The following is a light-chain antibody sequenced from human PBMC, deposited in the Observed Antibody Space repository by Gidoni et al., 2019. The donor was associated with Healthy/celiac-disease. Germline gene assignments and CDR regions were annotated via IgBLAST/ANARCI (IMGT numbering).Light chain of an antibody. J-gene: IGKJ1*01. V-gene: IGKV1-33*01. CDR2: DAS. Sequence: DIQMTQSPSSLSASVGDRVTITCQASQDISNYLNWYQQKPGKAPKLLIYDASNLETGVPSRFSGSGSGTDFTFTISSLQPEDIATYYCQQYDNLSVFGQGTKVEIK. CDR1: QDISNY. CDR3: QQYDNLSV.